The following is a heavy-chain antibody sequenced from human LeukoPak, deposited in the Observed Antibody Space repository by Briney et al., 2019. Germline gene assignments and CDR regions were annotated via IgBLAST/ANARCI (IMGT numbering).Heavy chain of an antibody. D-gene: IGHD6-19*01. CDR2: ISGSGGST. CDR1: GFTFSSYA. J-gene: IGHJ4*02. V-gene: IGHV3-23*01. CDR3: AKEPPSSSGWYHPPPPPGDY. Sequence: AGGSLRLSCAASGFTFSSYAMSWVRQAPGKGLEWVSAISGSGGSTYYADSVKGRFTISRDNSKNTLYLQMNSLRAEDTAVYYCAKEPPSSSGWYHPPPPPGDYWGQGALVTVSS.